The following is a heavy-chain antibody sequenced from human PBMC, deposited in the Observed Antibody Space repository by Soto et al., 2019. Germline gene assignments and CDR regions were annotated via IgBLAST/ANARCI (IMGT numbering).Heavy chain of an antibody. CDR3: ARDGPPSASGSYYNHGMDV. J-gene: IGHJ6*02. V-gene: IGHV3-30-3*01. CDR1: GFTFSTYA. CDR2: ISYDGSDE. Sequence: QVELVESGGGVVQPGTSLSLSCAASGFTFSTYAMYWVRQAPGKGLEWVAVISYDGSDEFYADSVKGRFTISRHNSKNTPSLRLNWLRPEDTSLYYCARDGPPSASGSYYNHGMDVWGQGTAVTVSS. D-gene: IGHD3-10*01.